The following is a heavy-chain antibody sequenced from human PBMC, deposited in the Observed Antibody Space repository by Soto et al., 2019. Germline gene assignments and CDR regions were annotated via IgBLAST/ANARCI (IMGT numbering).Heavy chain of an antibody. CDR1: GLTLSSYT. Sequence: EVQLVESGGGLVQPGGSLSLSFAASGLTLSSYTMNWVRQAPGKGLEWVSYISSSSSTIYYADTVKGRFTISRDNAKNSLYLQMNSLRDEDTAVYYCAREGGLLNWFDPWGQGTLVTVSS. CDR3: AREGGLLNWFDP. J-gene: IGHJ5*02. V-gene: IGHV3-48*02. CDR2: ISSSSSTI.